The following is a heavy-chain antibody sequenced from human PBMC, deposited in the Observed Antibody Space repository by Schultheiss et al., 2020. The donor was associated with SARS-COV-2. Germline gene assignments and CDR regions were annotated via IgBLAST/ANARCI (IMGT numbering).Heavy chain of an antibody. D-gene: IGHD6-6*01. J-gene: IGHJ6*02. CDR1: GGSFSGYY. CDR3: ARAYRQLVRYGLDI. V-gene: IGHV4-59*01. CDR2: IYYSGST. Sequence: SETLSLTCAVYGGSFSGYYWSWIRQPPGKGLEWIGYIYYSGSTNYNPSLKSRVTISVDTSKNQFSLKLSSVTAADTAVYYCARAYRQLVRYGLDIWGQGTTVTVSS.